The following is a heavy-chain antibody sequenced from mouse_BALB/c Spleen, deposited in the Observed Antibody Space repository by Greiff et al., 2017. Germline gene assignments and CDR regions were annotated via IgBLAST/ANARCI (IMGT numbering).Heavy chain of an antibody. D-gene: IGHD3-2*01. J-gene: IGHJ2*01. CDR1: GYTFTDYN. Sequence: EVKLMESGPELVKPGASVKISCKASGYTFTDYNMHWVKQSHGKSLEWIGYIYPYNGGTGYNQKFKDKATLTADKSSSTAYMQLSSLTSEDSAVYYCAREARQLGLRGYFDYWGQGTTLTVSS. CDR2: IYPYNGGT. V-gene: IGHV1S29*02. CDR3: AREARQLGLRGYFDY.